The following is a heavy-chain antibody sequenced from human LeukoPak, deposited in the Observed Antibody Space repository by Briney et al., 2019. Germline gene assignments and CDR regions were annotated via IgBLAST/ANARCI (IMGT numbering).Heavy chain of an antibody. CDR3: ARHLREMVRGLTRFDY. J-gene: IGHJ4*02. CDR2: IYDSGST. D-gene: IGHD3-10*01. CDR1: GGSISNSGHY. Sequence: SSETLSLTCSVSGGSISNSGHYWGWIRQPPGQGLEWIGSIYDSGSTFHNPSLKSRVTISVDTSKNQFSLSLSSVTAADTATYFCARHLREMVRGLTRFDYWGQGSLVTVSS. V-gene: IGHV4-39*01.